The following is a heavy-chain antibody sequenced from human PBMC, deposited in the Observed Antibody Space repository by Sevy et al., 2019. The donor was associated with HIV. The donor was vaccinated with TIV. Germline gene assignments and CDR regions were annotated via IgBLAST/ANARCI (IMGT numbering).Heavy chain of an antibody. Sequence: GGSLRLSCEASGFTFSDYHMTWIRQAPGKGLEWVAYISSRGSTEHYADTVKGRFTISRDNVKISLYLQMDSVGGEDTAVYYCAREADYYFDSWGQGSLVTVSS. D-gene: IGHD2-21*02. CDR1: GFTFSDYH. V-gene: IGHV3-11*01. CDR2: ISSRGSTE. J-gene: IGHJ4*02. CDR3: AREADYYFDS.